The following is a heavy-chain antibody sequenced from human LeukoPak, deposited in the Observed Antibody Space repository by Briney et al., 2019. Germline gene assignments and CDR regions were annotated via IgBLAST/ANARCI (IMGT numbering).Heavy chain of an antibody. V-gene: IGHV3-33*06. CDR3: AKRYSGSSGLYNFDY. D-gene: IGHD1-26*01. Sequence: GGSLRLSCAASGFTFSSYGMHWVRQAPGKGLEWVAVIWYDGSNKYYADSVKGRFTISRDNSKNTLYLQMNSLRAEDTAVYYCAKRYSGSSGLYNFDYWGQGTLVTVSS. J-gene: IGHJ4*02. CDR2: IWYDGSNK. CDR1: GFTFSSYG.